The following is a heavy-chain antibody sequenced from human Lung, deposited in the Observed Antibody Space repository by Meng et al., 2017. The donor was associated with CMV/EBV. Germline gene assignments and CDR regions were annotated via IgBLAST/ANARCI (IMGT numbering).Heavy chain of an antibody. CDR1: GFTFSRNT. CDR2: IVGGGGKT. Sequence: GESLKISCEGPGFTFSRNTMSWVRQAPGKGLEWVSTIVGGGGKTYYADFAKGRFTFSTDKSKTTLFLQMNSLRAEDTAIYYCAKSSISLKVWRFYDWGQGTLVTVSS. D-gene: IGHD6-6*01. V-gene: IGHV3-23*01. J-gene: IGHJ4*02. CDR3: AKSSISLKVWRFYD.